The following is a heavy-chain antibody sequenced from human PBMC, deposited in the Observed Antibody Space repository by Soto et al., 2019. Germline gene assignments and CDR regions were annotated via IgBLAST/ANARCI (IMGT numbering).Heavy chain of an antibody. CDR2: IIPIFGTA. V-gene: IGHV1-69*13. CDR1: GGTFSSYA. Sequence: GASVKVSSKASGGTFSSYAISWVRQAPGQGLEWMGGIIPIFGTANYAQKFQGRVTITADESTSTAYMELSSLRSEDTAVYYCARDLYRYCSSTSCYAADYWGQGTLVTVSS. D-gene: IGHD2-2*01. J-gene: IGHJ4*02. CDR3: ARDLYRYCSSTSCYAADY.